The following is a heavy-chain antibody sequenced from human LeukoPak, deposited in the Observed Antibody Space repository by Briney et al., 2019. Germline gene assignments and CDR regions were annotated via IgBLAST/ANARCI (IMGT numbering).Heavy chain of an antibody. CDR3: ARYDIVVVVAATQAFDI. Sequence: GGSLRLSCAASGFTFSSYAMSWVRQAPGKGLEWVSAISGSGGSTYYADSVEGRFTISRDNSKNTLYLQMNSLRAEDTAVYYCARYDIVVVVAATQAFDIWGQGTMVTVSS. J-gene: IGHJ3*02. CDR2: ISGSGGST. D-gene: IGHD2-15*01. CDR1: GFTFSSYA. V-gene: IGHV3-23*01.